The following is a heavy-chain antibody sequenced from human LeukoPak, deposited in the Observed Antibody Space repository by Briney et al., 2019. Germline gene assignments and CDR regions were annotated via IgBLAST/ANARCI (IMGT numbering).Heavy chain of an antibody. CDR2: INHSGST. Sequence: PSETLSLTCAVYGGSFSGYYWSWIRQPPGKGLEWIGEINHSGSTNYNPSLKSRVTISVDTSKNQFSLKLSSVTAADTAVYYCAGGGGGGFDYWGPGTLVTVSS. V-gene: IGHV4-34*01. J-gene: IGHJ4*02. CDR3: AGGGGGGFDY. D-gene: IGHD2-15*01. CDR1: GGSFSGYY.